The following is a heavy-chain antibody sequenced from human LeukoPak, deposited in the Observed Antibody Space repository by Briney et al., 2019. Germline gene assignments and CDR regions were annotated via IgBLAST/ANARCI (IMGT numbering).Heavy chain of an antibody. CDR1: EFTFSSYS. V-gene: IGHV3-21*01. D-gene: IGHD6-6*01. Sequence: SGGSLRLSCAASEFTFSSYSMNWVRHAPGKGLEWVSSISSGSTYMYYADSVKGRFTISRDNAQNSMYLQMNSLRAEDTAVYYCGRVGGRSKAAKGDAFDIWGQGTMVTVSS. J-gene: IGHJ3*02. CDR2: ISSGSTYM. CDR3: GRVGGRSKAAKGDAFDI.